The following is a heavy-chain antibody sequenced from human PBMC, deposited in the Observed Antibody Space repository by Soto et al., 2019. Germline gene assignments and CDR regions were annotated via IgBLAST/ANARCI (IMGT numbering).Heavy chain of an antibody. J-gene: IGHJ4*02. CDR3: ARLVAVAGPLYFDY. CDR2: IYYSGST. V-gene: IGHV4-31*03. D-gene: IGHD6-19*01. CDR1: GGSISSGGYY. Sequence: QVQLQESGPGLVMPSQTLSLTCTVSGGSISSGGYYWSWIRQHPGKGLEWIGYIYYSGSTYYNPSLKSRVTISVDTSKNQFSLKLSSVTAADTAVYYCARLVAVAGPLYFDYWGQGTLVTVSS.